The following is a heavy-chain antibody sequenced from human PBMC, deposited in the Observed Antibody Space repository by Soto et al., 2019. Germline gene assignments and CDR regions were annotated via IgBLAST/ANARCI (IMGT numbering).Heavy chain of an antibody. D-gene: IGHD2-21*02. CDR3: AKVIVVVTADRGRYVQH. V-gene: IGHV3-23*01. CDR1: GFTFSSYA. J-gene: IGHJ1*01. Sequence: EVQLLESGGGLVQPGGSLRLSCAASGFTFSSYAMNWVRQAPGKGLEWVSAISGTGFSTYYTDSVKGRFTISRDNSKNTLYQQMNSLRAEDTAVYYCAKVIVVVTADRGRYVQHWGQGTLVTVSS. CDR2: ISGTGFST.